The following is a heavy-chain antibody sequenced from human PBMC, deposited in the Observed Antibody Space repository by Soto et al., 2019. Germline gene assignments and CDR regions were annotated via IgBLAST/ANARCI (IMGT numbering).Heavy chain of an antibody. V-gene: IGHV4-31*03. CDR3: ARDLWTPMVRGVRYYYYYGMDV. J-gene: IGHJ6*02. D-gene: IGHD3-10*01. CDR2: IYYSGST. CDR1: GGSISSGGYY. Sequence: SETLSLTCTVSGGSISSGGYYWSWIRQHPGKGLEWIGYIYYSGSTYYNPSLKSRVTISVDTSKNQFSLKLSSVTAADTAVYYCARDLWTPMVRGVRYYYYYGMDVWGQGTTVTVSS.